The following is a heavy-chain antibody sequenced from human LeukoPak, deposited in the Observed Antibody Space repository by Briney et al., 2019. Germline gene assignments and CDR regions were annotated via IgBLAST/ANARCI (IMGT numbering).Heavy chain of an antibody. J-gene: IGHJ4*02. CDR2: INHSGST. CDR1: GGSFSGYY. CDR3: ARGKQWLVHFFDY. V-gene: IGHV4-34*01. D-gene: IGHD6-19*01. Sequence: SETLSLTCAVYGGSFSGYYWSWIRQPPGKGLEWIGEINHSGSTNYNPSLKSRVTISVDTSKNQFSLKLSSVAAADTAVYYCARGKQWLVHFFDYWGQGTLVTVSS.